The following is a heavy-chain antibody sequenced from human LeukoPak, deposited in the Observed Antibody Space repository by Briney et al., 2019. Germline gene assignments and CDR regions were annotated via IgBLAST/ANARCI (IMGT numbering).Heavy chain of an antibody. V-gene: IGHV4-59*08. Sequence: PSETLSLTCTVSGGSISSYYWSWIRQPPGKGLEWIGYIYYSGSTNYNPSLKSRVTISVDTSKNQFSLKLSSVTAADTAVYYCARQEYNSSWYDYWGQGTLVTVSS. D-gene: IGHD6-13*01. CDR1: GGSISSYY. J-gene: IGHJ4*02. CDR2: IYYSGST. CDR3: ARQEYNSSWYDY.